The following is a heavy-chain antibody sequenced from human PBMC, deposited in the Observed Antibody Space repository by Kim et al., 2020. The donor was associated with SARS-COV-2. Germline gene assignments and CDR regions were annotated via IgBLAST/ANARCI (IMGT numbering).Heavy chain of an antibody. J-gene: IGHJ5*02. Sequence: VKGRFTISRDDSKNTAYLQMNSLKTEDTAVYYCTRPITNGGNSRPTWFDPWGQGTLVTVSS. D-gene: IGHD2-21*02. V-gene: IGHV3-73*01. CDR3: TRPITNGGNSRPTWFDP.